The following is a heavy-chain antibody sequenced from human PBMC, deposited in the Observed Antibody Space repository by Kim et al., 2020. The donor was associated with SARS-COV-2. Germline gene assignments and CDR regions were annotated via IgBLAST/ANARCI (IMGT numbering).Heavy chain of an antibody. D-gene: IGHD1-26*01. Sequence: SETLSLTCTVSGGSISSPIYYWGWIRQPPGKGLEWIGSIYYTGSPYYNPSLKSRITISVDTSKNQFFLKRSPVTATDTAVYYCARGPVSGSYSSPFDYWDQGTLVTVSS. V-gene: IGHV4-39*01. CDR2: IYYTGSP. CDR1: GGSISSPIYY. CDR3: ARGPVSGSYSSPFDY. J-gene: IGHJ4*02.